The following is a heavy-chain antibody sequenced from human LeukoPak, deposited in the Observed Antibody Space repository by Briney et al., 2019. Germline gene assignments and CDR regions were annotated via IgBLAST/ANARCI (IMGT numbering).Heavy chain of an antibody. CDR3: AKWGDYDMLTGYYVPDY. CDR1: GFTFTNYA. J-gene: IGHJ4*02. Sequence: GSLRFSCVASGFTFTNYAMSWVRQAPGKGLEWVSPITGSDGSAYYADSVKGRFPISRDNSKNTLCLQVNRLRADDTAVYYCAKWGDYDMLTGYYVPDYWGQGTLVTVSS. D-gene: IGHD3-9*01. CDR2: ITGSDGSA. V-gene: IGHV3-23*01.